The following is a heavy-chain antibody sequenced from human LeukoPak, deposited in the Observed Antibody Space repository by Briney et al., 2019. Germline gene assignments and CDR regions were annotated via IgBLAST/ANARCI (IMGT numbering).Heavy chain of an antibody. D-gene: IGHD3-22*01. CDR1: GYTLTELS. CDR3: ATGKGGVNYYDSSGYLDY. Sequence: ASVKVSCKVSGYTLTELSMHWVRQAPGKGLEWMGGFGPEDGETIYAQKFQGRVTMTEDTSTDTAYMELSSLRSEDTAVYYCATGKGGVNYYDSSGYLDYWGQGTLVTVSS. CDR2: FGPEDGET. V-gene: IGHV1-24*01. J-gene: IGHJ4*02.